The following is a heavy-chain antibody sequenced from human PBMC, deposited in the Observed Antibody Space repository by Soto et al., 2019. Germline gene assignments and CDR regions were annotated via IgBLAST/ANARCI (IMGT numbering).Heavy chain of an antibody. CDR3: ARLNGYFVRGSCNGHYAMDV. V-gene: IGHV4-34*01. CDR2: INHSGST. Sequence: SETLSLTCTVYGGSFSGYYWTWIRQPPGTGLEWIGEINHSGSTNYNPSLKSRVTISVDTSKNQFSLRMTSVTAADTAVYYFARLNGYFVRGSCNGHYAMDVWGQGTTVTVSS. CDR1: GGSFSGYY. D-gene: IGHD2-15*01. J-gene: IGHJ6*02.